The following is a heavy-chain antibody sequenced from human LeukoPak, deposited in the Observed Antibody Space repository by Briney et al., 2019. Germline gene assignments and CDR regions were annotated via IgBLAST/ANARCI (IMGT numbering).Heavy chain of an antibody. J-gene: IGHJ4*02. V-gene: IGHV5-51*01. Sequence: GESLKISCKGSGYSFTSYLIGWVRQMPGKGLDWMGIIYPCDSVTRYSPPFHAQLTISANKDIHTAHLQWNSLTDADTALYYCPRPNYDWGDYKVGGTFDYWGQGALVTVSS. CDR2: IYPCDSVT. D-gene: IGHD3-16*01. CDR3: PRPNYDWGDYKVGGTFDY. CDR1: GYSFTSYL.